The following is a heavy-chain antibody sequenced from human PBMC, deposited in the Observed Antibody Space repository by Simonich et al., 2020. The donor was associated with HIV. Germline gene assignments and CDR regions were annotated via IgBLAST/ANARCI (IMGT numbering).Heavy chain of an antibody. D-gene: IGHD4-17*01. CDR3: ARRHPTTVTTPYFDY. V-gene: IGHV4-34*01. J-gene: IGHJ4*02. CDR2: INHSGST. Sequence: QVQLQQWGAGLLKPSETLSLTCAVYGGSFSGYYWSWIRQPPGKGLEWIGEINHSGSTNYNPSLNGRVTISVDTSKNQFSLKLSSVTAADTAVYYCARRHPTTVTTPYFDYWGQGTLVTVSS. CDR1: GGSFSGYY.